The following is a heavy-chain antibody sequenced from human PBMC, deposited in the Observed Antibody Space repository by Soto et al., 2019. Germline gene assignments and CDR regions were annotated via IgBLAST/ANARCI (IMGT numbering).Heavy chain of an antibody. CDR1: GLTLSNYY. CDR3: ATDEAYFYATPNYYCYY. J-gene: IGHJ1*01. V-gene: IGHV1-2*02. CDR2: INVKNGLT. D-gene: IGHD3-10*01. Sequence: ASVKVSCKTSGLTLSNYYFHWVRKAPGQGLEWVGRINVKNGLTKASQKFQGRVTLTRDPSTSTLFLELSGLRPDDTALYYCATDEAYFYATPNYYCYYWGQGSPVTVSS.